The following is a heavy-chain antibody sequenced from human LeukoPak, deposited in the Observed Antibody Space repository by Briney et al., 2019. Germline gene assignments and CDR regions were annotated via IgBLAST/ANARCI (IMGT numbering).Heavy chain of an antibody. V-gene: IGHV4-4*07. CDR1: GGSISSYY. Sequence: SETLSLTCTGSGGSISSYYWSWIRQPAGKGLEWIGRIYTSGSTNYNPSLKSRVTMSVDTSKNQFSLKLSSVTAADTAVYYCARDLFEGSSGDYWGQGTLVTVSS. D-gene: IGHD6-13*01. J-gene: IGHJ4*02. CDR2: IYTSGST. CDR3: ARDLFEGSSGDY.